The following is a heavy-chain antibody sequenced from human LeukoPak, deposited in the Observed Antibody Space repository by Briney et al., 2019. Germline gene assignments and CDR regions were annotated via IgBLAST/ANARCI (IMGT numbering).Heavy chain of an antibody. Sequence: GGSLRLSCAASGFTFSSHSMNWVRQAPGKGLEWVSSISSSSSYIYYAASVKGRFTISRDNAKNSLYLQMNSLRAEDTAVYYCAKDRCGGVIPISFDYCGQGALVTVSS. CDR1: GFTFSSHS. D-gene: IGHD2-8*02. V-gene: IGHV3-21*01. J-gene: IGHJ4*02. CDR3: AKDRCGGVIPISFDY. CDR2: ISSSSSYI.